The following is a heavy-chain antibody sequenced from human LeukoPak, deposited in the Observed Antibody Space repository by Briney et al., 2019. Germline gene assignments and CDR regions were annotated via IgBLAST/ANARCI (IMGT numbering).Heavy chain of an antibody. V-gene: IGHV1-69*13. CDR3: ASSNYDILTGYLNWFDP. Sequence: ASVKVSCKASGGTFSSYAISWVRQAPGQGLEWMGGIIPIFGTANYAQKFQGRVTITADESTSTAYMELSSLRSEDTAVYYCASSNYDILTGYLNWFDPWSQGTLVTVSS. CDR2: IIPIFGTA. J-gene: IGHJ5*02. D-gene: IGHD3-9*01. CDR1: GGTFSSYA.